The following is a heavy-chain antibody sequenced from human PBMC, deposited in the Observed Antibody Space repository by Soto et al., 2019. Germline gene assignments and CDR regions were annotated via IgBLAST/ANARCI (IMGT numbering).Heavy chain of an antibody. D-gene: IGHD2-15*01. Sequence: EVQLVESGGGLVKPGGSPRLSCAASGFTFSSYSMNWVRQAPGKGLEWVSSISSSSSYIYYADSVKGRFTISRDNAKNSLYLQMNSLRAEDTAVYYCARETVVVAAPLDYWGQGTLVTVSS. CDR1: GFTFSSYS. V-gene: IGHV3-21*01. CDR3: ARETVVVAAPLDY. CDR2: ISSSSSYI. J-gene: IGHJ4*02.